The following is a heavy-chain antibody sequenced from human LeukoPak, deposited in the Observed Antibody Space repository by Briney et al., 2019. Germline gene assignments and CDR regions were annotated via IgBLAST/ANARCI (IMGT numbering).Heavy chain of an antibody. CDR1: GYSFTSYW. J-gene: IGHJ4*02. CDR3: ARYSSGWSPHVACLY. V-gene: IGHV5-51*01. CDR2: IYPGDSDT. D-gene: IGHD6-19*01. Sequence: GESLKISCKGSGYSFTSYWIGWVRQMPGKGLEWMGIIYPGDSDTRYSPSFQGQVTISADKSISTAYLQWSSLKASDTAMYYCARYSSGWSPHVACLYWGQGTLVTVSS.